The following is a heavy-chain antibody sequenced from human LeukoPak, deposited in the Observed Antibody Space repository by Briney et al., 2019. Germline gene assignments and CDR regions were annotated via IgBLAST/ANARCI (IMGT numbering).Heavy chain of an antibody. CDR2: INPNSGGT. J-gene: IGHJ4*02. V-gene: IGHV1-2*04. Sequence: ASVKVSCKASGYTFTGYYMRWVRQAPGQGLEWMGWINPNSGGTNYAQKFQGWVTMTRDTSISTAYMELSRLRSDDTAVYYCARAGGGYSYGAIDYWGQGTLVTVSS. CDR1: GYTFTGYY. CDR3: ARAGGGYSYGAIDY. D-gene: IGHD5-18*01.